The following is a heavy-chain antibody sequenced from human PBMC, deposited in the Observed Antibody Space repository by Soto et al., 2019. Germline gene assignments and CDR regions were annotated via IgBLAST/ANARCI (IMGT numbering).Heavy chain of an antibody. CDR3: AREDDGGDSLDV. V-gene: IGHV4-30-4*08. CDR2: IHHSGSI. D-gene: IGHD2-21*02. Sequence: QVQLQQSGPGLVKPSQTLSLTCTVSGGSISSDYYHWTWIRQSPGKGLEWIGYIHHSGSILYNPYLKSRVTIPVDTSKNQFSLHLSSLTAADTPVYLCAREDDGGDSLDVWGQGTTVTVSS. J-gene: IGHJ6*02. CDR1: GGSISSDYYH.